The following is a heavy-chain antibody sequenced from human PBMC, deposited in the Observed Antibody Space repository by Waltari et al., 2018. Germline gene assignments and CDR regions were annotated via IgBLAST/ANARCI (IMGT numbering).Heavy chain of an antibody. D-gene: IGHD4-17*01. Sequence: QLQLQESGSGLVKPSQTLSITCAVSGGSISSGGYSWSWIRQPPGKGLEWIGYIYHSGSTYYNPSLKSRVTISVDRSKNQFSLKLSSVTAADTAVYYCAREGYGGSRGAFDIWGQGTMVTVSS. CDR3: AREGYGGSRGAFDI. CDR2: IYHSGST. J-gene: IGHJ3*02. CDR1: GGSISSGGYS. V-gene: IGHV4-30-2*01.